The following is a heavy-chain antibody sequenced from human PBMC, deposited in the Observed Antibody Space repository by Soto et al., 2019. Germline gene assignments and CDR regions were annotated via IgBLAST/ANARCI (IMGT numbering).Heavy chain of an antibody. Sequence: PGGSLRLSCAASGFTFSSYVMSWVRQAPGKGLEWVSTISGSGASIYDADSVKGRFTISRDNSKNTLYLQMNSLRAEDTAVYYCARGKTVGSIREPLYSYNGMDFWCQGTTVTVFS. D-gene: IGHD1-26*01. CDR3: ARGKTVGSIREPLYSYNGMDF. CDR1: GFTFSSYV. CDR2: ISGSGASI. J-gene: IGHJ6*02. V-gene: IGHV3-23*01.